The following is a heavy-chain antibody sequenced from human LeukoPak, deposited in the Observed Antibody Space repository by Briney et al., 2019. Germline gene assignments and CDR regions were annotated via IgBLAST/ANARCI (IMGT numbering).Heavy chain of an antibody. CDR2: INQSGST. Sequence: SETLSLTCAVYGGSFSGYYWSWIRQPPGKGLEWIGEINQSGSTNYNPSLKSRVTISVDTSKNQFSLKLSSVTAADTAVYYCARDLGMVRGVIAESYYYYYYGMDVWGRGTTVTVSS. CDR1: GGSFSGYY. V-gene: IGHV4-34*01. D-gene: IGHD3-10*01. CDR3: ARDLGMVRGVIAESYYYYYYGMDV. J-gene: IGHJ6*02.